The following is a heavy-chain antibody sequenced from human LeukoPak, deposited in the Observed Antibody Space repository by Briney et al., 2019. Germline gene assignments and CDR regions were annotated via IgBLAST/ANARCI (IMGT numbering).Heavy chain of an antibody. Sequence: SETLSLTCTVSGASISNSDYYWGWIRQHPGKGLEWIGYVYYSGSTYSNPSLKSRVIISVDTSKNQFSLMMTSMTAADTAVYYCARKGYTIGSFDYWGQGTLVTVSS. V-gene: IGHV4-31*03. J-gene: IGHJ4*02. CDR2: VYYSGST. CDR3: ARKGYTIGSFDY. D-gene: IGHD5-18*01. CDR1: GASISNSDYY.